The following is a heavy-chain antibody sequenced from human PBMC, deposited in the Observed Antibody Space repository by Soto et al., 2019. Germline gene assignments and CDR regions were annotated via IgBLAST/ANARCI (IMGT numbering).Heavy chain of an antibody. J-gene: IGHJ4*02. CDR1: GGSITSSGYY. CDR3: ARGGGSTKVNY. V-gene: IGHV4-31*03. CDR2: TSNSGST. D-gene: IGHD2-2*01. Sequence: QVQLQESGPGLVKPSQTLSLTCTVSGGSITSSGYYWSWIRQHPGEGLEWIGFTSNSGSTSYNPSLKSRVTISVDTSSNQFSLHLKSVTAADTAVYYCARGGGSTKVNYWGQGTLVTVS.